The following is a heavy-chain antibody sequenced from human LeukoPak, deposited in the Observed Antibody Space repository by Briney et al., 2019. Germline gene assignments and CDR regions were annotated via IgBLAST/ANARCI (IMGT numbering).Heavy chain of an antibody. V-gene: IGHV3-74*01. J-gene: IGHJ5*02. CDR1: GFTFISRDW. CDR3: ARDGVEFYNWFAP. CDR2: INSDGSST. Sequence: GGSLRLSCVASGFTFISRDWMTWGRQAPGKGLVWVSRINSDGSSTTYADSVKGRFTISSDTAKNPLYLQMNSLRAEDTAVYYCARDGVEFYNWFAPWGQGTLVTVSS. D-gene: IGHD2-21*01.